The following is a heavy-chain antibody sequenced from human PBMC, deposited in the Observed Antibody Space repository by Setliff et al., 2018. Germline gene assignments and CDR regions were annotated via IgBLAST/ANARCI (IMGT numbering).Heavy chain of an antibody. CDR3: AKDRGMTTGWPDDFDY. J-gene: IGHJ4*01. CDR1: GFTFFSYT. Sequence: PGGSLRLSCTTSGFTFFSYTMNWVRQAPGKGLEWVSAITDDGGTTHYAGSVKGRFTIARDNSNSTLYLQMNSLRAEDTAVYYCAKDRGMTTGWPDDFDYWGRGTLVTVSS. D-gene: IGHD4-17*01. CDR2: ITDDGGTT. V-gene: IGHV3-23*01.